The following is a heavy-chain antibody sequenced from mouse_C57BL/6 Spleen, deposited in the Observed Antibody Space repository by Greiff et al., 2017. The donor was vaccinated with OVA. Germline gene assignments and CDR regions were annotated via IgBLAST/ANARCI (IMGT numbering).Heavy chain of an antibody. CDR2: IDPSDSYT. CDR3: ARKKDVGFDY. V-gene: IGHV1-69*01. J-gene: IGHJ2*01. Sequence: QVQLQQPGAELVMPGASVKLSCKASGYTFTSYWMHWVKQRPGQGLEWIGEIDPSDSYTNYNQKFKGKSTLTVDKSSSTAYMQLSSLTSEDSAVYYCARKKDVGFDYWGQGTTLTGSS. CDR1: GYTFTSYW.